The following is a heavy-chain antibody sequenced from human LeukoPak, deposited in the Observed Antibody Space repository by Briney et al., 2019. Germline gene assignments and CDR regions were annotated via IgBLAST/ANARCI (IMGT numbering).Heavy chain of an antibody. V-gene: IGHV4-39*01. D-gene: IGHD6-13*01. J-gene: IGHJ4*02. CDR2: IYYSGST. CDR1: GGSISSSSYY. CDR3: ARHRAAVTETEPFDY. Sequence: SETLSLTCTVSGGSISSSSYYWGWIRQPPGKGLEWIGSIYYSGSTYYNPSPKSRVTISVDTSKNQFSLKLSSVTAADTAVYYCARHRAAVTETEPFDYWGQGTLVTVSS.